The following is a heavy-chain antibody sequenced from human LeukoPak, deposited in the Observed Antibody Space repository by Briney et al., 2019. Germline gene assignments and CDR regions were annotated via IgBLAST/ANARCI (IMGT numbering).Heavy chain of an antibody. Sequence: PGGSLRLSCAASGFTFGDTWMSWVRQVPGQGLEWVANIKQDGSEKFYAASVKGRFTISRDNGKSSLYLQMNSLRAEDTALYYCATSYDMGWLIGYWGQGTLVTVSS. D-gene: IGHD3/OR15-3a*01. CDR1: GFTFGDTW. CDR3: ATSYDMGWLIGY. V-gene: IGHV3-7*03. J-gene: IGHJ4*02. CDR2: IKQDGSEK.